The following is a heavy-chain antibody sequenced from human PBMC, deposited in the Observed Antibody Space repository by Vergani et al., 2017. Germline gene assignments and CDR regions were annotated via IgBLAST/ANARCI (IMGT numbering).Heavy chain of an antibody. J-gene: IGHJ5*02. D-gene: IGHD6-6*01. CDR3: AKDLGTSSWGGWFDP. CDR1: GFTSAGYA. V-gene: IGHV3-9*02. Sequence: EVQLEESGGGLVLPGRSLRLSCVASGFTSAGYAMHWVRQAPGKGLGWVSGISWNSNSIGYADSVKGRFTISRDNAKNSLYLQMNSLRAEDTALYYCAKDLGTSSWGGWFDPWGQGTLVTVSS. CDR2: ISWNSNSI.